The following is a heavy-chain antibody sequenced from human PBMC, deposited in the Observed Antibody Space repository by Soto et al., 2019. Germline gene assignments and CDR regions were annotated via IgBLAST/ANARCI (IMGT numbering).Heavy chain of an antibody. J-gene: IGHJ4*02. V-gene: IGHV3-23*01. CDR1: GFTFSSYS. CDR2: FTNYGAT. D-gene: IGHD3-10*01. Sequence: GGSLRLSCAASGFTFSSYSMSWVRQAPGKGLEWVSTFTNYGATYYADSVKGRFTISRDNSKNTLYLQMNSLRAEDTAVYYCAREFASGSPNYDYWGLGTLVTVSS. CDR3: AREFASGSPNYDY.